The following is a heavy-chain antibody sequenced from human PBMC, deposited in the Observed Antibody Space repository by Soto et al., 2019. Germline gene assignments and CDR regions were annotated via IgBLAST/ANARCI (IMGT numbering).Heavy chain of an antibody. CDR1: GFSFSSFS. J-gene: IGHJ6*02. CDR2: ISSSSSHT. CDR3: ARDRSGSYPPGDGMDV. Sequence: GGSLRLSCAASGFSFSSFSMNWVRQAPGKGPEWVSAISSSSSHTYYADSVKGRFTISRDNAKNSLYLQVNSLRAEDTAVYYCARDRSGSYPPGDGMDVWGQGTTVTVSS. V-gene: IGHV3-21*01. D-gene: IGHD3-10*01.